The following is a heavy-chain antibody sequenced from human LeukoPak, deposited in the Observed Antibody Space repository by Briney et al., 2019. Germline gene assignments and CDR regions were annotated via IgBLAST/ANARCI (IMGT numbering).Heavy chain of an antibody. J-gene: IGHJ4*02. CDR1: GGSISNRNYF. D-gene: IGHD2-2*01. V-gene: IGHV4-39*07. CDR2: FYYSGST. Sequence: SETLSLTCTVSGGSISNRNYFWGWIRQPPGKGLEWIATFYYSGSTYYNPSLNSRVTISVDTSRNQFSLKLTSVTAADTAVYYCARGLGIPPATADYWGQGTLVTVSS. CDR3: ARGLGIPPATADY.